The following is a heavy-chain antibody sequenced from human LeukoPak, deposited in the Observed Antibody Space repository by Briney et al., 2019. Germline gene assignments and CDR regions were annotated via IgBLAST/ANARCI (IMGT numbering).Heavy chain of an antibody. Sequence: GGSLRLSCAASGFTFSSYAMSWVRQAPGKGLEWVSAISGSGGSTYYADSVKGRFTISRDDSKNTAYLQMNSLKTEDTAVYYCTIRIAAAGKLFDYWGQGTPVTVSS. D-gene: IGHD6-13*01. J-gene: IGHJ4*02. CDR1: GFTFSSYA. V-gene: IGHV3-23*01. CDR3: TIRIAAAGKLFDY. CDR2: ISGSGGST.